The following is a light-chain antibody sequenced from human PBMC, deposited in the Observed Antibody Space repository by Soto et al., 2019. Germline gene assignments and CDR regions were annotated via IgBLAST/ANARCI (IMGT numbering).Light chain of an antibody. Sequence: EIVMTQSPATLSVTPGEAATLTCRASQSVGGAVAWYQHKPGQAPRLLIVGASMSAPGVPGRFSGGGSGTEFTLTISSLQSEDFAVYYCQQYKNWPPLTFGGGTTVEIK. CDR1: QSVGGA. CDR3: QQYKNWPPLT. CDR2: GAS. V-gene: IGKV3-15*01. J-gene: IGKJ4*01.